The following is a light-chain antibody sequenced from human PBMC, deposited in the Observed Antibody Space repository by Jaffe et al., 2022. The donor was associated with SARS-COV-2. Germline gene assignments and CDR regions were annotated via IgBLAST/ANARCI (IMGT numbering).Light chain of an antibody. CDR3: QQSYSIPYT. CDR1: QSISTF. CDR2: AAS. Sequence: DIQMTQSPSSLPASIGDRVTITCRSSQSISTFLNWYQQKPGKAPTLLIFAASTLQGGVPSRISGSGSGTEFTLTISSLHPEDFATYYCQQSYSIPYTFGQGTKVDI. V-gene: IGKV1-39*01. J-gene: IGKJ2*01.